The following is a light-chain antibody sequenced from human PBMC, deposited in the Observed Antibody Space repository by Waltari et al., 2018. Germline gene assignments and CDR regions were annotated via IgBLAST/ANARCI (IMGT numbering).Light chain of an antibody. CDR3: TSYAGSKNV. CDR1: TTDVGAYNY. V-gene: IGLV2-8*01. Sequence: QSALTQPPSASGSPGQSVTISCTGTTTDVGAYNYVSCYQQHPGKGPKRMIYECTKRPPGVPDRFSGSKSGNTASRTVSGLQAEDEADYYCTSYAGSKNVFGTGTKVTVL. CDR2: ECT. J-gene: IGLJ1*01.